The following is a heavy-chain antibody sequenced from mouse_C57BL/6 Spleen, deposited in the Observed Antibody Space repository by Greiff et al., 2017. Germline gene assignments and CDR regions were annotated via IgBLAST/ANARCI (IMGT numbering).Heavy chain of an antibody. CDR1: GYTFTDYE. CDR3: SRTDGYYGYYFDY. J-gene: IGHJ2*01. CDR2: IDPETGGT. Sequence: QVQLQQSGAELVRPGASVTLSCKASGYTFTDYEMHWVKQTPVHGLEWIGAIDPETGGTAYNQKFKGKAILTADKSSSTAYMELRSLTSEDSAVYYCSRTDGYYGYYFDYWGQGTTLTVSS. V-gene: IGHV1-15*01. D-gene: IGHD2-3*01.